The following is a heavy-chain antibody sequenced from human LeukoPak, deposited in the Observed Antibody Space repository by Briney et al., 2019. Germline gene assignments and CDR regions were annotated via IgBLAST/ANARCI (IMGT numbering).Heavy chain of an antibody. D-gene: IGHD5-18*01. CDR1: GGSFSGYY. Sequence: SETLSLTCAVYGGSFSGYYWSWIRQPPGKGLEWIGYIYYSGSTYYNPSLKSRVTISVDTSKNQFSLKLSSVTAADTAVYYCARGPDGGYSYGYEYFDYWGQGTLVTVSS. CDR3: ARGPDGGYSYGYEYFDY. V-gene: IGHV4-34*09. J-gene: IGHJ4*02. CDR2: IYYSGST.